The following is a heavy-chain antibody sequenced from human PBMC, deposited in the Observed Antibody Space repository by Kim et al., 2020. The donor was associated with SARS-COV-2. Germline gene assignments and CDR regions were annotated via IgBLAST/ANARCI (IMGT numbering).Heavy chain of an antibody. J-gene: IGHJ4*02. Sequence: GGSLRLSCAASGFTFSSYSMNWVRQAPGKGLEWVSYISSSSSTIYYADSVKGRFTISRDNAKNSLYLQMNSLRDEDTAVYYCARGDYYGSGSYIAGDDYWGQGTLVTVSS. CDR2: ISSSSSTI. CDR1: GFTFSSYS. V-gene: IGHV3-48*02. D-gene: IGHD3-10*01. CDR3: ARGDYYGSGSYIAGDDY.